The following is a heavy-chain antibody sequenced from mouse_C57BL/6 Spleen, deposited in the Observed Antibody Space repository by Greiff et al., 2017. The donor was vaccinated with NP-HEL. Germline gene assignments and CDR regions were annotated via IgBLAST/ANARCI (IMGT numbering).Heavy chain of an antibody. CDR3: ASLLRSYAMDY. V-gene: IGHV2-2*01. D-gene: IGHD1-1*01. CDR1: GFSLTSYG. J-gene: IGHJ4*01. Sequence: VQLQESGPGLVQPSQSLSITCTVSGFSLTSYGVHWVRQSPGKGLEWLGVIWSGGSTDYNAAFISGLSISKDNSKSQVFFKMNSLQADDTAIYYCASLLRSYAMDYWGQGTSVTVSS. CDR2: IWSGGST.